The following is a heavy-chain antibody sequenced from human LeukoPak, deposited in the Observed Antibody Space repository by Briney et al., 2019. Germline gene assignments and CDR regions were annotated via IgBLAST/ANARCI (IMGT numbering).Heavy chain of an antibody. CDR1: GFTFSSYW. D-gene: IGHD2-2*02. Sequence: GGSLRLSCAASGFTFSSYWMSWVRQAPGKGLEWVANIKQDGSEKYYVDSVKGRFTISRDNAKNSLYLQKNSLRAEDTAVYYCARDLCSSISCYTGFDPWGQGTLVTVS. J-gene: IGHJ5*02. CDR3: ARDLCSSISCYTGFDP. CDR2: IKQDGSEK. V-gene: IGHV3-7*01.